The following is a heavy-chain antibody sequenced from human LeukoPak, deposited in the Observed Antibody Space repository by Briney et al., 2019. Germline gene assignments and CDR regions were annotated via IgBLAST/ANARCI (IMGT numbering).Heavy chain of an antibody. CDR3: ARVSQPHQPLDY. V-gene: IGHV1-46*01. J-gene: IGHJ4*02. CDR2: INPSGGST. Sequence: GASVKVSFKASGYTFTSYYMHWVRQAPGQGLEWMGIINPSGGSTSYAQKFQGRVTMTRDTSTSTVYMELSSLRSEDTAVYYCARVSQPHQPLDYWGQGTVVIVSS. D-gene: IGHD2-2*01. CDR1: GYTFTSYY.